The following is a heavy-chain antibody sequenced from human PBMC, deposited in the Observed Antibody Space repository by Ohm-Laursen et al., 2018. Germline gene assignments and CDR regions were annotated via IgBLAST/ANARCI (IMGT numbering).Heavy chain of an antibody. D-gene: IGHD2-8*01. J-gene: IGHJ1*01. Sequence: GSLRLSCSASGFTFSSYAMTWVRQAPGKGLEWVSAISGSGGSTYYADSVKGRFTISRDNSKNTLYLQMNSLSAEDTAVYYCAKSPNTNGLQYFHYWGQGTLVTVFS. CDR3: AKSPNTNGLQYFHY. V-gene: IGHV3-23*01. CDR1: GFTFSSYA. CDR2: ISGSGGST.